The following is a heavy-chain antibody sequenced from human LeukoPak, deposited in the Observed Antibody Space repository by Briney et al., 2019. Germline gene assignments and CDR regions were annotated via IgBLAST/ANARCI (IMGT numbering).Heavy chain of an antibody. J-gene: IGHJ4*02. Sequence: SETLSLTCTVSGGSISNYYWSWIRQPPGKGLEWIGYIYYSGSTNYHPSLNSRVTISVDTSKNQFSLKLSSVTAADTAVYYCVRGGPPTVTRLDYWGQGTPVTVSS. D-gene: IGHD4-17*01. CDR1: GGSISNYY. V-gene: IGHV4-59*01. CDR3: VRGGPPTVTRLDY. CDR2: IYYSGST.